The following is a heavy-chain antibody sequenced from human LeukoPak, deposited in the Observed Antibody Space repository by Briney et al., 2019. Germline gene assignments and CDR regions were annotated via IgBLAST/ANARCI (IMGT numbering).Heavy chain of an antibody. CDR3: AKDFSEKIPSGY. J-gene: IGHJ4*02. D-gene: IGHD6-25*01. CDR2: ISYDGSNK. CDR1: GFTFSSYG. V-gene: IGHV3-30*18. Sequence: GGSLRLSCAASGFTFSSYGMHWVRQAPGKGLEWVAVISYDGSNKYYADSVKGRFTISRDNSKNTLYLQMNSLRAEDTAVYYCAKDFSEKIPSGYWGQGTLVTVSS.